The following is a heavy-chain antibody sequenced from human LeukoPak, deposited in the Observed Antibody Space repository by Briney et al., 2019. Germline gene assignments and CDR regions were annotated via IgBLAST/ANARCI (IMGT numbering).Heavy chain of an antibody. D-gene: IGHD3-22*01. CDR1: GGSFSTSIYF. J-gene: IGHJ4*02. CDR3: ANNYYDGSGYFF. V-gene: IGHV4-39*01. Sequence: PSETLSLTCGVSGGSFSTSIYFWVWMRQPPGKGPEWIGSISDTGTTFHNPSLKSRVTISVDTSKNQFSLSLSSVTAADTAVYYCANNYYDGSGYFFWGQGTLVTVSS. CDR2: ISDTGTT.